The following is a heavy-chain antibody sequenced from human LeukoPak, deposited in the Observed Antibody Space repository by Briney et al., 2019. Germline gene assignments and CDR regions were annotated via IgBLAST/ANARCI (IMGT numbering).Heavy chain of an antibody. CDR2: ISYDAKSN. J-gene: IGHJ4*02. V-gene: IGHV3-30*18. CDR1: GFTFSSYG. D-gene: IGHD3-10*01. CDR3: AKDALWFGESYPDY. Sequence: GGSLRLSCVTSGFTFSSYGMHWVRQVPGKGLEWVAVISYDAKSNYHVDSVKGRFTISRDNSKNTLYLQMNSLRAEDTAVYYCAKDALWFGESYPDYWGQGTLVTVSS.